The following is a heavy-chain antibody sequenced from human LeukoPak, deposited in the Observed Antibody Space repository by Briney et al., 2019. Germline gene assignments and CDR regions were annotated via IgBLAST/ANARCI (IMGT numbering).Heavy chain of an antibody. D-gene: IGHD2-21*02. J-gene: IGHJ3*02. CDR2: INPSGGST. V-gene: IGHV1-46*01. CDR1: GYTFTSYY. CDR3: ARGGDCGGDCSYAFDI. Sequence: GASVKVSCKASGYTFTSYYMHWVRQAPGQGLEWMGIINPSGGSTSYAQKFQGRVTMTRDTSTSTVYMELSSLRSEDTAVYYRARGGDCGGDCSYAFDIWGQGTMVTVSS.